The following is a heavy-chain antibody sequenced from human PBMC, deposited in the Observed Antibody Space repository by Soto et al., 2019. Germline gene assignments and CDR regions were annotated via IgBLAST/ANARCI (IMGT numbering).Heavy chain of an antibody. D-gene: IGHD2-15*01. Sequence: QVQLQESGPGLVKPSETLSLTCTVSGASISGYHWGWIRQPPGKGLEWIGYMSYSGSTNYSPSLKSRVTMSVDTSKNQFSLNLNSVTAAATPMYYCARAFSCDWYTYYFDYWGQGPLFTVSS. J-gene: IGHJ4*02. CDR3: ARAFSCDWYTYYFDY. CDR2: MSYSGST. CDR1: GASISGYH. V-gene: IGHV4-59*08.